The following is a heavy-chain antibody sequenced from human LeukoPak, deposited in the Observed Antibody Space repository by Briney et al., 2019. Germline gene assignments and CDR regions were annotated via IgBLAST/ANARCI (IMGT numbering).Heavy chain of an antibody. CDR3: ARRSVVPAAKGKNWFDP. V-gene: IGHV3-7*01. D-gene: IGHD2-2*01. CDR1: GFTFSSYW. CDR2: IKQDGSEK. J-gene: IGHJ5*02. Sequence: HPGGSLRLSCAASGFTFSSYWMSWVRQAPGKGLEWVANIKQDGSEKYYVDSVKGRFTISRDNAKNSLYLQMNSLRAEDTAVYYCARRSVVPAAKGKNWFDPWGQGTLVTVSS.